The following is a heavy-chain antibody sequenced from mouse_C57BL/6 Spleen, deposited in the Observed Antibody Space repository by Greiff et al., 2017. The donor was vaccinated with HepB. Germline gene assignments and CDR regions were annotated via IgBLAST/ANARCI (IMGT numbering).Heavy chain of an antibody. CDR1: GYAFSSSW. V-gene: IGHV1-82*01. CDR2: IYPGDGDT. J-gene: IGHJ4*01. Sequence: LVESGPELVKPGASVKISCKASGYAFSSSWMNWVKQRPGKGLEWIGRIYPGDGDTNYNGKFKGKATLTADKSSSTAYMQLSSLTSEDSAVYFCARQLRLRDYAMDYWGQGTSVTVSS. D-gene: IGHD3-2*02. CDR3: ARQLRLRDYAMDY.